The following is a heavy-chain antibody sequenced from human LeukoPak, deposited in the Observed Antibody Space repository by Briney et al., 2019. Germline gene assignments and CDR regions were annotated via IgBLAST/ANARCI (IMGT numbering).Heavy chain of an antibody. V-gene: IGHV3-7*01. CDR3: ARIYYFGDNNWRYFDN. Sequence: PGGSLRLSCAASGFTFNSYWMSWVRQAPGKGLEWVANIDPDGSEKQYGDSVKGRFTTSRDNAKNPLYLQMNSLRAEDTAIYYCARIYYFGDNNWRYFDNWGQGTLVTVSS. CDR1: GFTFNSYW. CDR2: IDPDGSEK. J-gene: IGHJ4*02. D-gene: IGHD3-10*01.